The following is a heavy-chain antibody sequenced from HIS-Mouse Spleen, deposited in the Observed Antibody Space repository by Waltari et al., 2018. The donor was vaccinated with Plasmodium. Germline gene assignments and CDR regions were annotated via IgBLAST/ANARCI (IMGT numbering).Heavy chain of an antibody. CDR2: ISYDGSNK. CDR3: AKAQGVINFDY. CDR1: GFTFSSYG. J-gene: IGHJ4*02. V-gene: IGHV3-30*18. D-gene: IGHD3-16*01. Sequence: QVQLVESGGGVVQPGRSLRLSCAASGFTFSSYGMRWVRQAPGKGLDGVAVISYDGSNKYYADSVKGRFTISRDNSKNTLYLQMNSLRAEDTAVYYCAKAQGVINFDYWGQGTLVTVSS.